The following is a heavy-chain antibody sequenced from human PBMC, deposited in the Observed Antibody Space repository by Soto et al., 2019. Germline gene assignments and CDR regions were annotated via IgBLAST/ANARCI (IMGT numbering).Heavy chain of an antibody. V-gene: IGHV3-23*01. Sequence: EVQLLESGGGLVQPGGSLRLSCAASGFTFSNYAMTWVRQAPGKGLQRVSFIIGSGGNTWYADSVKGRFTISRDNTKNTLYLQMNSLRDEDTAVYYCVKMGGFCATATCYRFNYWGQGTLVTVSS. CDR3: VKMGGFCATATCYRFNY. CDR1: GFTFSNYA. J-gene: IGHJ4*02. D-gene: IGHD3-16*01. CDR2: IIGSGGNT.